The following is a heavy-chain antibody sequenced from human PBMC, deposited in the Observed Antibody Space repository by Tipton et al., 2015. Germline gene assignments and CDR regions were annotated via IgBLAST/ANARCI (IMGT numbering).Heavy chain of an antibody. CDR3: AKEAYGVHFDY. D-gene: IGHD4-17*01. Sequence: SLRLSCAASGFTFSSYAMTWVRQAPGKGLEWVSGIIGNGGRTDYADSVKGRLTISRDNSKNTLYLQMNSLRAEDTAIYYCAKEAYGVHFDYWGQGTLVTVSS. V-gene: IGHV3-23*01. J-gene: IGHJ4*02. CDR2: IIGNGGRT. CDR1: GFTFSSYA.